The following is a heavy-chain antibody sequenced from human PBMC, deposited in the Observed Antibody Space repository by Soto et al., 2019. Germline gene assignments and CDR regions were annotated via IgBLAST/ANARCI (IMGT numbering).Heavy chain of an antibody. V-gene: IGHV4-59*01. CDR1: GDTSTSYY. CDR2: IHNSGTS. J-gene: IGHJ5*01. D-gene: IGHD3-22*01. Sequence: SETLSLTCTVSGDTSTSYYWGWIRQAPGKGLEWVGHIHNSGTSTHNPSLNGRVTISIDMSKKQFSLKLTSLTSADTAVYYCARDFYDSVGYTWFDSWSQGTLVTVSS. CDR3: ARDFYDSVGYTWFDS.